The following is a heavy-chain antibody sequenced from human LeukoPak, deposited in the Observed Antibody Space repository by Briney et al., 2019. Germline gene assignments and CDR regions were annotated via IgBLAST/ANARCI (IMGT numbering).Heavy chain of an antibody. CDR1: GFTFSSYG. CDR2: ISYDGSNK. V-gene: IGHV3-30*18. CDR3: AKEMYDYYYGMDV. Sequence: PGGSLILSCAASGFTFSSYGMHWGRQAPGKGLEWVAVISYDGSNKYYAYSVKGRFTISRDNPKNTLSLQMNSLRAEDTAVYYCAKEMYDYYYGMDVWGQGTTVTVSS. J-gene: IGHJ6*02.